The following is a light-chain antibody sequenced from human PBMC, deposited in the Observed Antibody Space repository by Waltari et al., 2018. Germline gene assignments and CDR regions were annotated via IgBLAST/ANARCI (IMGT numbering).Light chain of an antibody. V-gene: IGKV1-33*01. CDR1: HDVSKS. Sequence: DIQLTQSPSSLSASVGDTVTISCQASHDVSKSLNWYQQKSGSAPKLVVYDLSNVDRGVPSRFSGSGSGTDFTLTITSLQPEDFATYYCQQYDDLITFGQGTRVDIK. J-gene: IGKJ5*01. CDR2: DLS. CDR3: QQYDDLIT.